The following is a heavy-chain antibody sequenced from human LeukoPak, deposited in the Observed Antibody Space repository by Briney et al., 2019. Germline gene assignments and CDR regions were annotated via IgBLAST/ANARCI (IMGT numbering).Heavy chain of an antibody. Sequence: ASVKVSCKASGYTFTSYGISWVRQAPGHGLEWMGWISAYNGNTNYAKKLQGRVTMTTDTSTSKAYMELRSLRSDDTAVYYCARSRRYCSGGSCLGYFDYWGQGTLVTVSS. D-gene: IGHD2-15*01. CDR1: GYTFTSYG. J-gene: IGHJ4*02. V-gene: IGHV1-18*01. CDR2: ISAYNGNT. CDR3: ARSRRYCSGGSCLGYFDY.